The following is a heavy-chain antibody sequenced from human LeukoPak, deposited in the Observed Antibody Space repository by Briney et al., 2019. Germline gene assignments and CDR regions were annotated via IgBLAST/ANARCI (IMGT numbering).Heavy chain of an antibody. D-gene: IGHD1-1*01. CDR3: TTGMFDY. CDR2: ISWDGSKT. CDR1: GFTFDDYA. V-gene: IGHV3-43*01. J-gene: IGHJ4*02. Sequence: GGSLRLSCAASGFTFDDYAMHWVRQAPGKGPEWVSLISWDGSKTNYGNSVKGRFTVSRDNSKNSLYLQMDSLKIEDSAFYYCTTGMFDYWGQGTLLTVSS.